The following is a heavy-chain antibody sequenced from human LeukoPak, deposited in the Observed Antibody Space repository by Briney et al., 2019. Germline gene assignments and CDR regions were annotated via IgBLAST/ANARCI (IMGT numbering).Heavy chain of an antibody. CDR1: GGTFSSYA. V-gene: IGHV1-69*06. D-gene: IGHD3-10*01. Sequence: GSSVKVSCKASGGTFSSYAIRWVRQAPGQGLEWMGGIIPIFGTANYAQKFQGRVTITADKSTSTAYMELSSLRSEDTAVYYCARDNMVRGILSFDPWGQGTLVTVSS. J-gene: IGHJ5*02. CDR2: IIPIFGTA. CDR3: ARDNMVRGILSFDP.